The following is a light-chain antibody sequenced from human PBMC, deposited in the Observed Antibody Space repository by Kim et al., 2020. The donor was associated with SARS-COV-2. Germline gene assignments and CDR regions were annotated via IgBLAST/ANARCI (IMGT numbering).Light chain of an antibody. CDR3: AAWDDSLIGWV. V-gene: IGLV1-44*01. Sequence: GQRVTISCSGNRSNIGSNTVNWYQQLPGAAPKLLMYDSNQRPSGVPDRFSGAKSGTSASLAISGLQSEDEADYYCAAWDDSLIGWVFGGGTQLTVL. CDR1: RSNIGSNT. CDR2: DSN. J-gene: IGLJ3*02.